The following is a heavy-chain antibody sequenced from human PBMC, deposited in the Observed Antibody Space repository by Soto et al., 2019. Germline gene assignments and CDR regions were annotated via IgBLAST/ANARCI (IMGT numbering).Heavy chain of an antibody. D-gene: IGHD5-18*01. CDR1: GGTISISSYY. J-gene: IGHJ4*02. CDR2: IYYSGST. CDR3: ARRRIDYRYGNTSDY. V-gene: IGHV4-39*01. Sequence: PSETLSLTCTVSGGTISISSYYLGWIRQPPGKGLEWIGSIYYSGSTYYNPSLKSRVTISVDTSKNQFSLKLSSVTAADTAVYYCARRRIDYRYGNTSDYWGQVPLVTASS.